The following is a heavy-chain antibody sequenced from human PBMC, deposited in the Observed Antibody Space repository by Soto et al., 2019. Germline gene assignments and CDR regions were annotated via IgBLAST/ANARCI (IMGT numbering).Heavy chain of an antibody. Sequence: KPSETLSLTCTVSGGSVSSASYYWTWIRQPPGKGLEWIGYIYYTGNTNYNPSLKSRVTISVDTSKNQFSLKLTSVTAADTAVYYCARDIRGYSRAFDYWGQGTLATVSS. D-gene: IGHD5-18*01. CDR2: IYYTGNT. CDR3: ARDIRGYSRAFDY. J-gene: IGHJ4*02. CDR1: GGSVSSASYY. V-gene: IGHV4-61*01.